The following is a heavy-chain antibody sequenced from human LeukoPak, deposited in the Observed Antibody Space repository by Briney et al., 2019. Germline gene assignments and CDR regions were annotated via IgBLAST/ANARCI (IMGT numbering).Heavy chain of an antibody. CDR1: GFPFSRYR. CDR2: ISSSSSYI. J-gene: IGHJ5*02. CDR3: ARDSAPLRYYDFWSGRNWFDP. D-gene: IGHD3-3*01. V-gene: IGHV3-21*01. Sequence: GGSLRLSCAASGFPFSRYRMNWVREPPGKGLEWVSSISSSSSYIYYADSVKGRFTISRDNDKNSLYLQMNSLRAEDTAVYYCARDSAPLRYYDFWSGRNWFDPWGQGTLVTVSS.